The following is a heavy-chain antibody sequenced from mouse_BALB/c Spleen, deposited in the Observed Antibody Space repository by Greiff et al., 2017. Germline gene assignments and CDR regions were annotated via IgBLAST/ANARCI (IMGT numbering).Heavy chain of an antibody. J-gene: IGHJ3*01. V-gene: IGHV5-9-3*01. CDR1: GFTFSSYA. D-gene: IGHD1-1*01. CDR2: ISSGGSYT. CDR3: ARQDYGSSFAY. Sequence: VQLKESGGGLVKPGGSLKLSCAASGFTFSSYAMSWVRQTPEKRLEWVATISSGGSYTYYPDSVKGRFTISRDNAKNTLYLQMSSLRSEDTAMYYCARQDYGSSFAYWGQGTLVTVSA.